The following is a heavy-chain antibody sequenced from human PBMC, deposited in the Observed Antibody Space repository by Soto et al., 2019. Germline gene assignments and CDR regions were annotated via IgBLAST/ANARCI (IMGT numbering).Heavy chain of an antibody. V-gene: IGHV4-34*01. CDR1: GGSFSGYY. Sequence: SETLSLTCAVYGGSFSGYYWSWIRQPPGKGLEWIGEINHSGSTNYNPSLKSRVTISVDTSKNQFSLKLSSVTAADTAVYYCATSAQHDIQNWFDPWGQGTLVTVSS. CDR3: ATSAQHDIQNWFDP. J-gene: IGHJ5*02. CDR2: INHSGST. D-gene: IGHD5-18*01.